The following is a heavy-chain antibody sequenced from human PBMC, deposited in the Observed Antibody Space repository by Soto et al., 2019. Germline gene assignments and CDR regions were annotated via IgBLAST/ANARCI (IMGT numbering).Heavy chain of an antibody. V-gene: IGHV3-7*03. J-gene: IGHJ6*03. CDR1: GFTSSSYW. D-gene: IGHD2-2*01. Sequence: GAPVMFPCAASGFTSSSYWMSWVRQPPATELESVANIKHDGSEKSYVDSVKGRLTISRDNAKNSLYLQLNSLRAADSPVYYCARVALPPEECRSTRCAQDYYYYSMDVWGKGSTVTVSS. CDR3: ARVALPPEECRSTRCAQDYYYYSMDV. CDR2: IKHDGSEK.